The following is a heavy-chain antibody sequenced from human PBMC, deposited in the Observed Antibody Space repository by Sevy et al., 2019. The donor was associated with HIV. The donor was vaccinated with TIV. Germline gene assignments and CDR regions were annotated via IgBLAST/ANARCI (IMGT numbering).Heavy chain of an antibody. Sequence: ASVKVSCKISGYTLTEFSMHWVRQVPGKGLEWMGSFDPEDAKTIYAQKFQGRVTMTEDTSTDTAYMELRSLRSKDTAMYYCAITREYYSDSSGYFDYWGQGTLVTVSS. V-gene: IGHV1-24*01. J-gene: IGHJ4*02. CDR2: FDPEDAKT. D-gene: IGHD3-22*01. CDR1: GYTLTEFS. CDR3: AITREYYSDSSGYFDY.